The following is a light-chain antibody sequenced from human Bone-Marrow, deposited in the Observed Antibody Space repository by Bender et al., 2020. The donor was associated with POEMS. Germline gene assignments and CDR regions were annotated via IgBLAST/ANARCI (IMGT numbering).Light chain of an antibody. V-gene: IGLV3-21*02. CDR2: DDS. CDR3: QLWDSNYAPL. Sequence: VLTQPPSVSVGPGQTAKITCGGYNFAFRSVHWLQQRPGQAPVLVVFDDSDRPSGIPERFSGSKSGDTATLTISRAEAGDEADYYCQLWDSNYAPLFGGGTKLTVL. J-gene: IGLJ3*02. CDR1: NFAFRS.